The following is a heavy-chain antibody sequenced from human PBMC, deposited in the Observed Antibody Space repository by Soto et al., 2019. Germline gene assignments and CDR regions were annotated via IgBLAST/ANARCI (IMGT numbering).Heavy chain of an antibody. D-gene: IGHD2-15*01. CDR3: ARGVGCSGGSCYLFGY. CDR1: GGSFSGYY. Sequence: SETLSLTCAVYGGSFSGYYWSWIRQPPGKGLEWIGEINHSGSTNYNPSLKSRVTISVDTSKNQFSLKLSSVTAADTAVYYCARGVGCSGGSCYLFGYRGQGTLVTVSS. CDR2: INHSGST. J-gene: IGHJ4*02. V-gene: IGHV4-34*01.